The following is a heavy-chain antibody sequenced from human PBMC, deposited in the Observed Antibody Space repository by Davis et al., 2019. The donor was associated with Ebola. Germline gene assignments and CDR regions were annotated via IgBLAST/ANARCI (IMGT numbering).Heavy chain of an antibody. CDR1: GYTFKNYA. CDR2: ISAYNGNT. J-gene: IGHJ6*02. Sequence: ASVKVSCKASGYTFKNYAMSWVRQAPGQGLEWMGWISAYNGNTNYAQIFQGRVTMTTDTSTGTAYMDLSSLTSEDTAVYYCARLSSTWSSLYGMDVWGQGTTVTVSS. D-gene: IGHD2-2*01. V-gene: IGHV1-18*01. CDR3: ARLSSTWSSLYGMDV.